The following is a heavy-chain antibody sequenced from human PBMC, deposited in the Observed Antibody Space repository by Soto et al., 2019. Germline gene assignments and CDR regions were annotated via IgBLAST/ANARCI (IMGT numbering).Heavy chain of an antibody. V-gene: IGHV1-69*02. CDR2: IIPILGIA. D-gene: IGHD2-2*02. CDR1: GGTFSSYT. CDR3: ASPLGYCSSTSCYTNYFDY. Sequence: ASVKVSCKASGGTFSSYTISWVRQAPGQGLEWMGRIIPILGIANYAQKFQGRVTITADKSTSTAYMELSSLRSEDTAVYYCASPLGYCSSTSCYTNYFDYWGQGTLVTVSS. J-gene: IGHJ4*02.